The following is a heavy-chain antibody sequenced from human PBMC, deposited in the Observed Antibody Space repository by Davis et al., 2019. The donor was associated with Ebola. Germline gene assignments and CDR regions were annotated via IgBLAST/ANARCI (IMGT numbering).Heavy chain of an antibody. CDR1: GFTFGDYA. J-gene: IGHJ1*01. Sequence: PGGSLRLSCTTSGFTFGDYALSWVRQAPGKDLEWVGFIRSKPYGETTEYAASVKGRFTISRDDSKRIAYLQMNSLETEDTAVYYCTRSYDRGGLYPGYFQHWGQGTLVTVSS. CDR2: IRSKPYGETT. CDR3: TRSYDRGGLYPGYFQH. D-gene: IGHD3-22*01. V-gene: IGHV3-49*04.